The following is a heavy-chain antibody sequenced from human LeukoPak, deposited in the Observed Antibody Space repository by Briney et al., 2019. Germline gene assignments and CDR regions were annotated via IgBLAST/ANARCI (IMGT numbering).Heavy chain of an antibody. V-gene: IGHV3-23*01. CDR3: SKDMRILYCSGGSCYFDY. CDR2: ISGSGGST. Sequence: PGGSLRLSCAASGFTFSSYAMSWVRKAPGKGLGWVSAISGSGGSTYYADSVKGRFTISRDNSKNTLYLQMNSLRAEDTAVYYCSKDMRILYCSGGSCYFDYWGQGTLVTVSS. J-gene: IGHJ4*02. D-gene: IGHD2-15*01. CDR1: GFTFSSYA.